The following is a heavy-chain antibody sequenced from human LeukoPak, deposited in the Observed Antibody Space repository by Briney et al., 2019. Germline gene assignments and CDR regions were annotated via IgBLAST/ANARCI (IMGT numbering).Heavy chain of an antibody. Sequence: SETLSLTCTVSGGSISSYYWSWIRQPAGKGLEWIGRIYNSGSTNYNPSLKSRVTMSVDTSKNQFSLKLISVTAADTAVYYCAREDSDYGVTYFDYWGQGTLVTVSS. D-gene: IGHD4-17*01. V-gene: IGHV4-4*07. CDR2: IYNSGST. CDR1: GGSISSYY. CDR3: AREDSDYGVTYFDY. J-gene: IGHJ4*02.